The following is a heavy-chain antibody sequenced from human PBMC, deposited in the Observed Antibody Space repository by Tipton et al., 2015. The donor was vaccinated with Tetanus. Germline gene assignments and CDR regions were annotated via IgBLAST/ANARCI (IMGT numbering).Heavy chain of an antibody. Sequence: TLSLTCTVSGGSISGSYWNWIRQPPGKGLEWIGYLYDNGRTKYNPSLNSRVTISVDTPKKQLSLKLTSVTAADTAVYYCTRANHEFPKKGPFDSWGQGTLVIVS. CDR3: TRANHEFPKKGPFDS. J-gene: IGHJ4*02. CDR1: GGSISGSY. V-gene: IGHV4-59*01. D-gene: IGHD3-10*01. CDR2: LYDNGRT.